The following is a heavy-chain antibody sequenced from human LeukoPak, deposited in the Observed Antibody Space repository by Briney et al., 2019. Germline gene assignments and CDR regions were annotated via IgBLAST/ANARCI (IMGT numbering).Heavy chain of an antibody. D-gene: IGHD3-3*01. CDR1: GGSISSSNYY. V-gene: IGHV4-61*01. CDR3: AKWSGYFDS. CDR2: VYYTGTT. Sequence: PSETLSLTCTVSGGSISSSNYYWSWIRQPPGNGLEWIEYVYYTGTTNYNPSLKSRVAISIDTSKNQFSLKLSSMTAADTAVYYCAKWSGYFDSWGQGTLVTVSS. J-gene: IGHJ4*02.